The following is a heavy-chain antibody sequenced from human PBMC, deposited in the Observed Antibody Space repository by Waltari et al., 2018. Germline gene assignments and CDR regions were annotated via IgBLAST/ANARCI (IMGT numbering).Heavy chain of an antibody. J-gene: IGHJ4*02. CDR2: ISYDGSNK. D-gene: IGHD2-21*02. CDR3: IRPSYCGGDCYSPSFDY. V-gene: IGHV3-30*03. Sequence: QVQLVESGGGVVQPGRSLRLSCAASGFTFSSYGMPWVRPAPGKGLEWVAVISYDGSNKYYADSVKGRFTISRDNSKNTLYLQMNSLRAEDTAVYYCIRPSYCGGDCYSPSFDYWGQGTLVTVSS. CDR1: GFTFSSYG.